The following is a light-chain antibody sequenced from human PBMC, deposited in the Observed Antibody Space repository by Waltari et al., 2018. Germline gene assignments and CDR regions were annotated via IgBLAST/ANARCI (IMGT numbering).Light chain of an antibody. V-gene: IGLV2-8*01. CDR1: SSDVAAYNY. J-gene: IGLJ2*01. Sequence: QSALTRPPSASGSPGQSVTISCTGTSSDVAAYNYVSWYQQHPGKAPKLMIYDVSKRPSGVPDRFSGSKSGNTASLTVSGLQAEDEADYYCSSYAGSNNLVFGGGTKLTVL. CDR3: SSYAGSNNLV. CDR2: DVS.